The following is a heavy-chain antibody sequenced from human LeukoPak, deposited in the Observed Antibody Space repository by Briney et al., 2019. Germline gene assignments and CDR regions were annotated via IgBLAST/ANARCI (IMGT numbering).Heavy chain of an antibody. J-gene: IGHJ4*02. CDR2: FDPEDGET. D-gene: IGHD3-22*01. Sequence: ASVKVSCKVSGYTLTELSMHWVRQAPGEGLEWMGGFDPEDGETIYAQKFQGRVTMTEDTSTDTAYMELSSLRSEDTAVYYCATVSSLNPYYYDSSGYYHFDYWGQGTLVTVSS. V-gene: IGHV1-24*01. CDR1: GYTLTELS. CDR3: ATVSSLNPYYYDSSGYYHFDY.